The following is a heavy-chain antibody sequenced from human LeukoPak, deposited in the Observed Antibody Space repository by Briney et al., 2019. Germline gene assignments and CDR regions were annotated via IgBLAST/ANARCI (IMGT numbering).Heavy chain of an antibody. CDR3: AKEPASASCFDY. D-gene: IGHD6-25*01. J-gene: IGHJ4*02. CDR1: GYTFNSYA. V-gene: IGHV3-23*01. CDR2: ISGSGTST. Sequence: GGSLRLSSTASGYTFNSYAMSWVRQAPGKGLEWVSGISGSGTSTYYADSVKGRFTISRDNSKNTLYLQMNSLRAEDTALYYCAKEPASASCFDYWGQGTLVTVSS.